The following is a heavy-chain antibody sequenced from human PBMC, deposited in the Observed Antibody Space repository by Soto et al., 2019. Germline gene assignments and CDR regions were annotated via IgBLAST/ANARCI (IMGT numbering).Heavy chain of an antibody. CDR1: GFTFSDYY. CDR3: ARDTGGSYDY. D-gene: IGHD1-26*01. V-gene: IGHV3-72*01. CDR2: TRNKANSYAT. J-gene: IGHJ4*02. Sequence: VQLVESGGGLVQPGGSLRLPCAASGFTFSDYYMDWVRQVPGKGLEWIGRTRNKANSYATEYVASVKCRFSISRDESKDSMYLQMNSLKTEDTAVYYCARDTGGSYDYWGQGALVTVSS.